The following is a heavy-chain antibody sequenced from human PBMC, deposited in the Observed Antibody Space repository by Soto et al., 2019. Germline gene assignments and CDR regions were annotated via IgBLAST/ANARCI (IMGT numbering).Heavy chain of an antibody. D-gene: IGHD6-19*01. J-gene: IGHJ3*02. CDR3: ARSVSSGWSNDAFDI. CDR1: GFTFSSCS. V-gene: IGHV3-48*02. CDR2: ISSSSSTI. Sequence: GGSLRLSCAASGFTFSSCSMNWVRPAPGKGLEWVSYISSSSSTIYYADSVKGRFTISRDNAKNSLYLQMNSLRDEDTAVYYCARSVSSGWSNDAFDIWGQGTMVTVSS.